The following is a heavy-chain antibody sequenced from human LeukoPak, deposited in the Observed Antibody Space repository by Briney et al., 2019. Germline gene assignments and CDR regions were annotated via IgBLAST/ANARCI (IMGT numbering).Heavy chain of an antibody. V-gene: IGHV1-18*01. Sequence: GASVKVSCKASGGTFSSYAISWVRQAPGQGLEWMGWISAYNGNTNYAQKLQGRVTMTTDTSTSTAYMELRSLRSDDTAVYYCARDGGFVVVPAANNWFDPWGQGTLVTVSP. D-gene: IGHD2-2*01. CDR1: GGTFSSYA. J-gene: IGHJ5*02. CDR2: ISAYNGNT. CDR3: ARDGGFVVVPAANNWFDP.